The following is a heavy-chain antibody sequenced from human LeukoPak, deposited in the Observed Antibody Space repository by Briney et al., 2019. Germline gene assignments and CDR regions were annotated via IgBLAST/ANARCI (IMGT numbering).Heavy chain of an antibody. J-gene: IGHJ4*02. CDR1: GGSISSYY. V-gene: IGHV4-59*08. CDR3: ARHGHRGIAVAGPTFDY. CDR2: IYYSGST. D-gene: IGHD6-19*01. Sequence: SETLSLTCTVSGGSISSYYWSWIRQPPGKGLECIGYIYYSGSTNYNPSLKSRVTISVDTTKNQFSLKLSSVTAADTAVYYCARHGHRGIAVAGPTFDYWGQGTLVTVSS.